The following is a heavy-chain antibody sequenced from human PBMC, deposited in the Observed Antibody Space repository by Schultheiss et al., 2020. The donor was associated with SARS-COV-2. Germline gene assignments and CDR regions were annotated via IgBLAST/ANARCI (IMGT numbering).Heavy chain of an antibody. Sequence: GESLKISCAASGFTFSSYAMHWVRQAPGKGLEYVSAISSNGGSTYYANSVKGRFTISRDNSKNTLYLQMGSLRAEDMAVYYCAREVSGSYSIWGQGTMVTVSS. D-gene: IGHD1-26*01. CDR2: ISSNGGST. CDR3: AREVSGSYSI. CDR1: GFTFSSYA. J-gene: IGHJ3*02. V-gene: IGHV3-64*01.